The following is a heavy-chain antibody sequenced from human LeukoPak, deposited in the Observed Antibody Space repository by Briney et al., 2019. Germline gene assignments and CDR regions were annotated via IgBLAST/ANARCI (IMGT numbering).Heavy chain of an antibody. D-gene: IGHD1-1*01. CDR2: IWYDGSNK. CDR1: GFTFSSYG. Sequence: PGGSLRLSCAASGFTFSSYGMHWVRQAPGKGLEWVAVIWYDGSNKYYADSVKGRFTISRDNSKNTLYLQMNSLRAEDTAVYYCARDERVPGTTLVHAFDIWGQGTMVTVSS. V-gene: IGHV3-33*01. J-gene: IGHJ3*02. CDR3: ARDERVPGTTLVHAFDI.